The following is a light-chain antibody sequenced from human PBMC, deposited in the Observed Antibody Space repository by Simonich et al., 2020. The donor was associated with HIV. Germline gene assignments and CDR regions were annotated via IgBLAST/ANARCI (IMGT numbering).Light chain of an antibody. J-gene: IGKJ1*01. CDR1: QSVLYSSNNKNY. CDR2: WAS. Sequence: DIVMTQSPGSLAVSLGERATINCRSSQSVLYSSNNKNYLAWYQQKPGQPPKLLIYWASTRDSGVPDRFSGSESGTDFTLTISSLQAEDVAVYYCQQYYSTPWTFGQGTKVEIK. CDR3: QQYYSTPWT. V-gene: IGKV4-1*01.